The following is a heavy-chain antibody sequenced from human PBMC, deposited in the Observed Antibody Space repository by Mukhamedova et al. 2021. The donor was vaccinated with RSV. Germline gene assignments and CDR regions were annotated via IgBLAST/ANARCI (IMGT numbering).Heavy chain of an antibody. J-gene: IGHJ6*02. CDR3: TRPLSRIAVTSGMDV. Sequence: GKGRFTISRDDSKNTAYLQMNSLKTEDTAVYYCTRPLSRIAVTSGMDVWGQGTTVTVSS. D-gene: IGHD6-19*01. V-gene: IGHV3-73*01.